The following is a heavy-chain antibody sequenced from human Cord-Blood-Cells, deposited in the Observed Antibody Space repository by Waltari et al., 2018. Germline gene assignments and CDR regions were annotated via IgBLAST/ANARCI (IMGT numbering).Heavy chain of an antibody. D-gene: IGHD3-10*01. J-gene: IGHJ4*02. CDR3: TRHSPVSSG. V-gene: IGHV3-73*02. CDR1: GFTFSGSA. Sequence: EVQLVESGGGLVQPGGSLKLSCAASGFTFSGSAMHWVRQGSGKGLGGVGRSRSKANSYATAYAASVKGRFTISRDDSKNTAYLQMNSLKTEDTAVYYCTRHSPVSSGWGQGTLVTVSS. CDR2: SRSKANSYAT.